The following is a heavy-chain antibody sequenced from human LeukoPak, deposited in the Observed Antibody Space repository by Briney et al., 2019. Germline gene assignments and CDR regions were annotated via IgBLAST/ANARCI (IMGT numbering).Heavy chain of an antibody. CDR2: IYSSGIT. V-gene: IGHV4-4*08. CDR3: ARRAYYDSSGFHPTSGYFDL. Sequence: SETLSLTCSVSGGSMFSYYWNWIRQPPGKGLEWIGYIYSSGITNYNPSLRSRGTISVATSRNQFSLRLTSVTAEDTAIYYCARRAYYDSSGFHPTSGYFDLWGCGTLVTVSS. J-gene: IGHJ2*01. D-gene: IGHD3-16*01. CDR1: GGSMFSYY.